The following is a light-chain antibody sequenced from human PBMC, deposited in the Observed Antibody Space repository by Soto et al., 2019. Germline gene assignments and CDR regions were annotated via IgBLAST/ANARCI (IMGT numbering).Light chain of an antibody. CDR2: LAS. CDR3: QKYYSTAIT. Sequence: DIVMIQYPDSLVVSLVGRATTNCKSTQRVLYSTNNKNYLACYQQKPGQPPNLLIILASVREAGVPDRFSGSGSGTDFTSTIGSLQAEVVAVYYCQKYYSTAITFGQGTRLEI. CDR1: QRVLYSTNNKNY. V-gene: IGKV4-1*01. J-gene: IGKJ5*01.